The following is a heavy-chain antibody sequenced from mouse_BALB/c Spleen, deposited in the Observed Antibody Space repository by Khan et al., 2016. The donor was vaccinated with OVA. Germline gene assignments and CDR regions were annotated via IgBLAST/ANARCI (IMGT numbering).Heavy chain of an antibody. CDR3: VRISSDWYSDV. CDR2: INTYTGEP. CDR1: GYTFTNYG. Sequence: QIQLVQSGPELKKPGETVKISCKASGYTFTNYGMNWVKQAPGKGLKWMGWINTYTGEPTYADDFKGRFAFSLETSASTAYLQINNLKNEDMTTYFCVRISSDWYSDVWGAGTTVTVSS. D-gene: IGHD6-2*01. V-gene: IGHV9-1*02. J-gene: IGHJ1*01.